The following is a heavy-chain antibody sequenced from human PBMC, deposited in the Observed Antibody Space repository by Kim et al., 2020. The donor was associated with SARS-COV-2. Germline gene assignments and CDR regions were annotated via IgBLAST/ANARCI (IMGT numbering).Heavy chain of an antibody. D-gene: IGHD4-17*01. V-gene: IGHV4-39*07. CDR1: GGSISSSSYY. Sequence: SETLSLTCTVSGGSISSSSYYWGWIRQPPGKGLEWIGSIYYSGSTYYNPSLKSRVTISVDTSKNQFSLKLSSVTAADTAVYYCARDGDDYGDYGGDYWGQGTLVTVSS. CDR3: ARDGDDYGDYGGDY. J-gene: IGHJ4*02. CDR2: IYYSGST.